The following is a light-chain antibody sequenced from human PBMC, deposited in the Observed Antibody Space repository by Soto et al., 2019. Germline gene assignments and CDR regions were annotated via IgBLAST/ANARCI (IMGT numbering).Light chain of an antibody. CDR1: QDISRF. V-gene: IGKV1-17*03. CDR2: ETS. J-gene: IGKJ5*01. CDR3: LQHNNYPYT. Sequence: DVQMAQSPSAMSASVGNRVTIACRASQDISRFVAWFQHKPGRAPERLIYETSNLQPGVPSRFSGSGSGTEFTLAISGLQPENFETYYCLQHNNYPYTFGQGTRLEIK.